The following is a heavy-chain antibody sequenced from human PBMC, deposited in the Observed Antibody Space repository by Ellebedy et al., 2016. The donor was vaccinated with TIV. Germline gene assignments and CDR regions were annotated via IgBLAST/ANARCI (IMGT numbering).Heavy chain of an antibody. CDR1: GGSISSGVHY. CDR3: AGHPRSAFEYGIDV. CDR2: MYYSGET. V-gene: IGHV4-39*01. J-gene: IGHJ6*02. D-gene: IGHD4/OR15-4a*01. Sequence: SETLSLXXTVSGGSISSGVHYWTWIRQTPGKGLEWIASMYYSGETGYNPSLRSRVTISVDTSKNQFSLKVTSVTAEDTGVYFCAGHPRSAFEYGIDVWGPGTTVTVSS.